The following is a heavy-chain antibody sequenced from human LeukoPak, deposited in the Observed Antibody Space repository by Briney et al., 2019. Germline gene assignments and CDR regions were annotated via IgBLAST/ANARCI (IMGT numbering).Heavy chain of an antibody. V-gene: IGHV4-4*07. J-gene: IGHJ4*02. CDR2: IYSSGST. D-gene: IGHD3-10*01. CDR3: ARVSMVAGATFYFDS. CDR1: GGSIASHY. Sequence: SETLSLICTISGGSIASHYWSWIRRPAGGRLEYSGRIYSSGSTNYNPSLRSRVTMSLDTSRSQFSLKLSSVTAADTAVYYCARVSMVAGATFYFDSWGQGTRVAVSS.